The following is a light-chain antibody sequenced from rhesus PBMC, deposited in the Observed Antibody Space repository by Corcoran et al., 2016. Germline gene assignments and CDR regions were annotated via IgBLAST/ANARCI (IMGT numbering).Light chain of an antibody. CDR1: QGINNE. V-gene: IGKV1-94*01. Sequence: DIQMTQSPSSLSASVGDRVTVTCRASQGINNELSWYQQKPGKAPTLLIYAASSLQTGVSSRCSGSGSGTDVTLNISSLHPEDVATYYCLQEYTTPYSFGQWTKVEIK. CDR3: LQEYTTPYS. J-gene: IGKJ2*01. CDR2: AAS.